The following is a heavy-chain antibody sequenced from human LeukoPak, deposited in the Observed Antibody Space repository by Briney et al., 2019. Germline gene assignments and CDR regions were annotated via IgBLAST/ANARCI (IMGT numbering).Heavy chain of an antibody. CDR3: ARHVGSSGWYRYFYYYGMDV. CDR2: IYYSGST. CDR1: NGSVRSYY. J-gene: IGHJ6*02. V-gene: IGHV4-59*08. Sequence: SETLSLTCTVSNGSVRSYYWSWIRQPPGKGLEWIGYIYYSGSTNYNPSLKSRVTISVDTSKNQFSLKLSSVTAADTAVYYRARHVGSSGWYRYFYYYGMDVWGQGITVTVSS. D-gene: IGHD6-19*01.